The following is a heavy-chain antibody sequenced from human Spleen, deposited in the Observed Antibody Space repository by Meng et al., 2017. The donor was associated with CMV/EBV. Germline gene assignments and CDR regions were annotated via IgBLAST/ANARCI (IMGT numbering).Heavy chain of an antibody. CDR3: ARDPSGSYPMDYYFDY. J-gene: IGHJ4*02. Sequence: ASVKVSCKASNYSFTSFAISWVRQAPGKGLEWMGWISDYNGNRRYVDKFQGRVTLTTDTSTSTAYMELRSLRSDDTAVYYCARDPSGSYPMDYYFDYWGQGTLVTVSS. CDR1: NYSFTSFA. CDR2: ISDYNGNR. V-gene: IGHV1-18*01. D-gene: IGHD1-26*01.